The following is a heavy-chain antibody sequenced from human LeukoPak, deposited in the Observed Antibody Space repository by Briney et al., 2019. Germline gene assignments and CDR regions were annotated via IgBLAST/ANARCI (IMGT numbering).Heavy chain of an antibody. V-gene: IGHV3-33*01. J-gene: IGHJ4*02. CDR2: IWYDGSNK. CDR1: GFTFSSYA. Sequence: GGSLRLSCAASGFTFSSYAMHWVRQAPGKGLEWVALIWYDGSNKYYADSVKGRFTISRDNSKNTLFLQMSSLRVEDTAMYFCARGDYYGSGSNADYRGKGTLVSVSS. D-gene: IGHD3-10*01. CDR3: ARGDYYGSGSNADY.